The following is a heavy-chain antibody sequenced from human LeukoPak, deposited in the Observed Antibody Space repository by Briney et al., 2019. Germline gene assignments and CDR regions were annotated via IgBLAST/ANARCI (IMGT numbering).Heavy chain of an antibody. J-gene: IGHJ4*02. Sequence: GASVKVSCKASGGTFSSYAISWVRQAPGQGLEWMGGIIPIFGTANYAQKFQGRVTITADESTSTAYMELSSLRSEDTAVYYCARGREGIAARNGGGVDYWGQGTLVTVSS. D-gene: IGHD6-6*01. V-gene: IGHV1-69*01. CDR3: ARGREGIAARNGGGVDY. CDR1: GGTFSSYA. CDR2: IIPIFGTA.